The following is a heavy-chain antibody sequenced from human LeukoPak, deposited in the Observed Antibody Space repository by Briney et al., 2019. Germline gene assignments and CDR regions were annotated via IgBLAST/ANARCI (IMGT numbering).Heavy chain of an antibody. Sequence: PSETLSLTCTVSGGSISSGGYSWSWIRQHPGKGLEWIGYIYYSGSTYYNPSLKSRVTISVDTSKNQFSLKLSSVTAADTAVYYCARGLERAYYYYGMDVWGQGTTVTVSS. J-gene: IGHJ6*02. V-gene: IGHV4-31*03. CDR2: IYYSGST. D-gene: IGHD1-1*01. CDR3: ARGLERAYYYYGMDV. CDR1: GGSISSGGYS.